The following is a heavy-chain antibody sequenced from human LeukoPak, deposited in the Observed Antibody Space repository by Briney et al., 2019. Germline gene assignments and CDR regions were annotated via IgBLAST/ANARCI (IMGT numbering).Heavy chain of an antibody. CDR3: ARQYYYGSGSYSTYIDY. J-gene: IGHJ4*02. V-gene: IGHV4-30-4*07. CDR1: GGSISSGGYS. D-gene: IGHD3-10*01. Sequence: SETLSLTCAVSGGSISSGGYSWSWIRQPPGKGLEWIGYIYYSGSTYYNPSLKSRVTISVDTSKNQFSLKLSSVTAADTAVYYCARQYYYGSGSYSTYIDYWGQGTLVTVSS. CDR2: IYYSGST.